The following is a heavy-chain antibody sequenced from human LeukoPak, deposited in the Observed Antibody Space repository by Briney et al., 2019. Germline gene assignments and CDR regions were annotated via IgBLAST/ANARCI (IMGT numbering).Heavy chain of an antibody. J-gene: IGHJ6*03. CDR2: ISGYNGNT. V-gene: IGHV1-18*01. CDR3: ARAEGVVVAAHIDV. Sequence: ASVKVSCKASGYTFTRYGIYWVRQAPGQGLEWMGWISGYNGNTKYAQKFQGRVSVTTDTSTSTAYMELRSLRSDDTAVYYCARAEGVVVAAHIDVWGKGTTVTV. D-gene: IGHD2-15*01. CDR1: GYTFTRYG.